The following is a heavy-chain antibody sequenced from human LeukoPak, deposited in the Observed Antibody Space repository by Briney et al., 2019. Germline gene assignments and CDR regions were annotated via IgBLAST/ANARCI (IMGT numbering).Heavy chain of an antibody. Sequence: KPSETLSLTCTVSGGSISNYYWDWIRHPPGKRLEWIGFIFHSGSTSYNPSLKSRVTMSVDTSKNQLSLNLSSVTAADAAIYYCAKRLGTGWFDPWGQGTLVTVSS. CDR1: GGSISNYY. CDR2: IFHSGST. V-gene: IGHV4-59*08. CDR3: AKRLGTGWFDP. J-gene: IGHJ5*02. D-gene: IGHD1-14*01.